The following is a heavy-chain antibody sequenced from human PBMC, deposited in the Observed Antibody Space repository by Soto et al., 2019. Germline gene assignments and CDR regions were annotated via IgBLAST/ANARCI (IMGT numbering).Heavy chain of an antibody. CDR2: ISGSGGST. CDR1: GFTFSSYA. D-gene: IGHD6-13*01. J-gene: IGHJ4*02. Sequence: HPGGSLRLSCAASGFTFSSYAMSWVRQAPGKGLEWVSAISGSGGSTYYADSVKGRFTISRDNSENTLYLQMNSLRAEDTAVYYCAKDNGAAAGRRYFDYWGQGTLVTVSS. V-gene: IGHV3-23*01. CDR3: AKDNGAAAGRRYFDY.